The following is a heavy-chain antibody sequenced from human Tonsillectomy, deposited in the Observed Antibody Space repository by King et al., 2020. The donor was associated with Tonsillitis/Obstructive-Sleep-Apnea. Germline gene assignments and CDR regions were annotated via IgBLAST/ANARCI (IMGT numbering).Heavy chain of an antibody. V-gene: IGHV4-34*01. Sequence: VQLQQWGAGLLKPSETLSLTCAVYGGSFSGYYWSWIRQPPGKGLEWIREINHSGSTNYNPSLKSRVTISVDTSKNQFSLKVSSVTAADTAVYYCARRDYSTLYYYYYMDVWGEGTTVTVSS. J-gene: IGHJ6*03. CDR3: ARRDYSTLYYYYYMDV. D-gene: IGHD4-11*01. CDR2: INHSGST. CDR1: GGSFSGYY.